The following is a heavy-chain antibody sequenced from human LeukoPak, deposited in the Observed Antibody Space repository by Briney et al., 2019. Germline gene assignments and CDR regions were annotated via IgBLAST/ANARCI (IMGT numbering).Heavy chain of an antibody. J-gene: IGHJ6*02. CDR2: INHSGST. Sequence: SETLSLTCTVSGGSISSYYWSWIRQPPGKGLEWIGEINHSGSTNYNPSLKSRVTISVDTSKNQFSLKLSSVTAADTAVYYCARLSWAAGTYYYYYGIDVWGQGTMVTVSS. V-gene: IGHV4-34*01. D-gene: IGHD6-13*01. CDR3: ARLSWAAGTYYYYYGIDV. CDR1: GGSISSYY.